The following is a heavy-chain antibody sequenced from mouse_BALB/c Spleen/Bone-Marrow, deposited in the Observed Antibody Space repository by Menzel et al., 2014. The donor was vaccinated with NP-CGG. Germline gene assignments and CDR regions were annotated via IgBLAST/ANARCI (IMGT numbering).Heavy chain of an antibody. V-gene: IGHV5-17*02. J-gene: IGHJ2*01. CDR3: ARSGSSSGYFDY. CDR2: ISSGSSTI. CDR1: GFTFSSFA. D-gene: IGHD1-1*01. Sequence: EVQRVESGGGLVQPGGSRKLSCAASGFTFSSFAMHWVRQAPEKGLEWVAYISSGSSTIYHADTVMGRFTISRDNPKNTLFLQMTSLRSEDTAMYYCARSGSSSGYFDYWGQGTTLTVSS.